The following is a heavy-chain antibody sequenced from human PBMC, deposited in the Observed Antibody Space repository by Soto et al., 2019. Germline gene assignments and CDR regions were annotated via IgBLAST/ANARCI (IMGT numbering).Heavy chain of an antibody. V-gene: IGHV3-72*01. D-gene: IGHD3-9*01. J-gene: IGHJ6*02. CDR1: GFTFTDHY. Sequence: EVHLVESGGGLVQPGGSLRLSCAASGFTFTDHYMDWVRQAPGKGLEWVSRTRNRANIYTTEYAASVRGRFTISRDDSKNSLYVQMSSLKIEDTAVYYCAAGDYEADQSYYGMDVWGQGTTVTVSS. CDR2: TRNRANIYTT. CDR3: AAGDYEADQSYYGMDV.